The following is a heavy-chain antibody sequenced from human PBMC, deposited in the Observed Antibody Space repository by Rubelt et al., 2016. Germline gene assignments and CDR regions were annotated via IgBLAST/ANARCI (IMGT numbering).Heavy chain of an antibody. D-gene: IGHD4-17*01. Sequence: QVQLQESGPGLVKPSETLSLTCTVSGGSISSYYWSWIRQPPGKGLEWIGYIYYSGSTNYNPSLKGRVTISVDTSKNQFSLRLSSVTAADTAVYYCARHYGPLPTIDYWGQGTLVTVSS. CDR1: GGSISSYY. CDR2: IYYSGST. J-gene: IGHJ4*02. CDR3: ARHYGPLPTIDY. V-gene: IGHV4-59*01.